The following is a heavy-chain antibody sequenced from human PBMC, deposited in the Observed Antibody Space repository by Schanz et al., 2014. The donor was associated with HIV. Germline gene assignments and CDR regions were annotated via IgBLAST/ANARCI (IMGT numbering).Heavy chain of an antibody. Sequence: EVQLLESGGGLVQPGGSLRLSCAASGFTFSSYAMTWVRQAPGKGLEWVSSISGSGGNTYFTDSVKGRFTISRDNSRKTLYLQMNSLRVEDTAVYYCANTEFPYSSSSDYYYGMDVWGQGTTVTVSS. J-gene: IGHJ6*02. V-gene: IGHV3-23*01. CDR1: GFTFSSYA. D-gene: IGHD6-6*01. CDR3: ANTEFPYSSSSDYYYGMDV. CDR2: ISGSGGNT.